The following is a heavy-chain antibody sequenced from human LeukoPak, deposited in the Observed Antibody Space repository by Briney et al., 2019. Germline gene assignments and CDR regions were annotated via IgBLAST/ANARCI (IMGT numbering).Heavy chain of an antibody. J-gene: IGHJ4*02. CDR2: IRADAVTT. V-gene: IGHV3-23*01. D-gene: IGHD5-24*01. Sequence: GGSLRLSCAASGFTFSSYEMNWVRQAPGKGLGWVSGIRADAVTTYYADSVKGRFIISRDNSKNTVYLQMNSLSAEDAAVYYCVKDDGWVQYANWGQGTLVTVSS. CDR1: GFTFSSYE. CDR3: VKDDGWVQYAN.